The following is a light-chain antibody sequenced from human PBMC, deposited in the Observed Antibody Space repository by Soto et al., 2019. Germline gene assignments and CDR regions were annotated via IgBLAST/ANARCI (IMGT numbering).Light chain of an antibody. V-gene: IGKV1-5*01. CDR2: DAS. Sequence: DIQMTQSPSSLSASVGDRFTVTCRASQSISTYVNWYQQKAGKALKLLIYDASTLERGVPSRFSGTGSGTEFTLTISSLQPDDFATYYCQQYHRASITFGQGTRLEIK. CDR3: QQYHRASIT. CDR1: QSISTY. J-gene: IGKJ5*01.